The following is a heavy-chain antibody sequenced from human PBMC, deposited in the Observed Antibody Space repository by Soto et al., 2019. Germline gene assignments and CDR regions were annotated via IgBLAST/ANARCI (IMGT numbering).Heavy chain of an antibody. V-gene: IGHV1-18*01. D-gene: IGHD3-9*01. CDR2: ISAYNGNT. Sequence: ASVKVSCKASGYTFTSYGISWVRQAPGQGLEWMGWISAYNGNTNYAQELQGRVTMTTDTSTSTAYMELRSLRSDDTAVYYCARDALRYFDWSTVMGYWGQGTLVTVSS. J-gene: IGHJ4*02. CDR3: ARDALRYFDWSTVMGY. CDR1: GYTFTSYG.